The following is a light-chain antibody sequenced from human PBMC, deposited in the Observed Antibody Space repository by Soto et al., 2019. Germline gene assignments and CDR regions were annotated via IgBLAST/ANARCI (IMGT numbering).Light chain of an antibody. Sequence: QMTQSPSSLSASVGEKIIITCRASRDVGSDVSWYQQKPGQAPKLLIYAASNLYTGVPSRFSGSRSGTEFTLTISSLQPEDFASYYCLQAYGDSWTFGQGTKVDIK. J-gene: IGKJ1*01. CDR2: AAS. CDR3: LQAYGDSWT. V-gene: IGKV1-6*01. CDR1: RDVGSD.